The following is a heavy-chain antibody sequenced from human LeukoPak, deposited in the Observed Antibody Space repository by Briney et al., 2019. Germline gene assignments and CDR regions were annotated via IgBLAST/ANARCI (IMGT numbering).Heavy chain of an antibody. J-gene: IGHJ3*02. CDR3: ARDPRLLTGDRDDAFDI. CDR1: GYTFTGYY. Sequence: EASVKVSCKASGYTFTGYYMHWVRQAPGQGLEWMGWINPNSGGTNYAQKFQGRVTMTRDTSISTAYMELSRLRSDDTAVYYCARDPRLLTGDRDDAFDIWGQGTMVTVSS. V-gene: IGHV1-2*02. D-gene: IGHD7-27*01. CDR2: INPNSGGT.